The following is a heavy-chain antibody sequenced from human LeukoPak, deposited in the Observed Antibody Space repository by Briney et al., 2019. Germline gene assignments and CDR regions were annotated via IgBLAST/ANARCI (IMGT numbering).Heavy chain of an antibody. V-gene: IGHV3-21*01. Sequence: GGSLRLSCAASGFTFSSYSMHWVRQAPGKGLEWVSSISTSGSYIYYADSLKGRFTISRDNAKNSLFLQMNSLRAEDTAVYYCARAGVVTVIRDNCFDPWGQGTLVTVSS. CDR1: GFTFSSYS. CDR3: ARAGVVTVIRDNCFDP. D-gene: IGHD4-23*01. CDR2: ISTSGSYI. J-gene: IGHJ5*02.